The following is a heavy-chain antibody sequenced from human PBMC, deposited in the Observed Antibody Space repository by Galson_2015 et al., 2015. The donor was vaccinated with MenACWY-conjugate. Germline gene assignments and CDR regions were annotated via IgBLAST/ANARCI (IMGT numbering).Heavy chain of an antibody. CDR1: GYTLTDLS. CDR2: FNPGDGKT. D-gene: IGHD5-18*01. V-gene: IGHV1-24*01. J-gene: IGHJ4*02. Sequence: SVKVSCKVSGYTLTDLSMYWVRQAPGKGLEWMGGFNPGDGKTIYAQRFQGRVTMTEDTSTDTAYMELSSLRSEDTAVYHCAADRRQVRRGWLPYWGQGTLVTVSS. CDR3: AADRRQVRRGWLPY.